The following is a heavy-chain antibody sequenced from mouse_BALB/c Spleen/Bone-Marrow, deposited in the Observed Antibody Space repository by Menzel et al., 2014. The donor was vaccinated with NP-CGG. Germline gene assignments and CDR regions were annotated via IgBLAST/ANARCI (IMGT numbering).Heavy chain of an antibody. Sequence: VQLQQSGAELVRPGSSVKISCKASGYAFSSYWMNWVKQRPGQGLEWIGQIYPGDGDTNYNGKFKGKATLTADKSSSTAYMQLSSLTSEDSAVYFCARWITTVVAPYVMDYWGQGTSATVSS. V-gene: IGHV1-80*01. CDR1: GYAFSSYW. CDR3: ARWITTVVAPYVMDY. J-gene: IGHJ4*01. CDR2: IYPGDGDT. D-gene: IGHD1-1*01.